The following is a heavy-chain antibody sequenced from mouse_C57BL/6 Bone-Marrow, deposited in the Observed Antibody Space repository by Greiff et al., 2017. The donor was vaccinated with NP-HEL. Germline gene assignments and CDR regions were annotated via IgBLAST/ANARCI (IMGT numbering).Heavy chain of an antibody. CDR3: ARFYDGYYWYFDV. J-gene: IGHJ1*03. V-gene: IGHV1-81*01. CDR1: GYTFTSYG. Sequence: QVQLQQSGAELARPGASVKLSCKASGYTFTSYGISWVKQRTGQGLEWIGEIYPRSGNTYYIEKFKGKATLTADKSSSKAYMELRSLTSEDSAVYFCARFYDGYYWYFDVWGTGTTVTVSS. CDR2: IYPRSGNT. D-gene: IGHD2-3*01.